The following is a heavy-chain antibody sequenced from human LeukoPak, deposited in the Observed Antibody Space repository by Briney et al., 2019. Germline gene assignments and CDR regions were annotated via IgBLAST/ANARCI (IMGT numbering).Heavy chain of an antibody. CDR1: GFTFSSYA. CDR2: ISGSGGST. Sequence: GGSLRLSCAASGFTFSSYAMTWVRQAPGKGLEWVSAISGSGGSTYYADSVKGRFTISRVNSKNTLYLQMNSLRAEDTAVYYCAKEPSWSLLRGSWDYWGQGTLVTVSS. V-gene: IGHV3-23*01. D-gene: IGHD3-22*01. CDR3: AKEPSWSLLRGSWDY. J-gene: IGHJ4*02.